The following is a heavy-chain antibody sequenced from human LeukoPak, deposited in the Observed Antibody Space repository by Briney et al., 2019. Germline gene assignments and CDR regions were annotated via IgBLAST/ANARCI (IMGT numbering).Heavy chain of an antibody. CDR3: VRSSVLLWFGELLAPGGYYYGMDV. CDR1: GYTFTSYD. Sequence: ASVKVSCKASGYTFTSYDINWVRQATGQGLEWMGWMNPDSGNTGYAQKFQGRVTMTRNTSISTAYMELSSLRSEDTAVYYCVRSSVLLWFGELLAPGGYYYGMDVWGQGTTVTVSS. J-gene: IGHJ6*02. V-gene: IGHV1-8*01. CDR2: MNPDSGNT. D-gene: IGHD3-10*01.